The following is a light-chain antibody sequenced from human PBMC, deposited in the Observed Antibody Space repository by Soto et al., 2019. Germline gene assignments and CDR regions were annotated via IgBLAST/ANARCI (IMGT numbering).Light chain of an antibody. CDR3: CSYAGSSTFVV. CDR2: GVS. J-gene: IGLJ2*01. V-gene: IGLV2-23*02. CDR1: SSDVGSYNL. Sequence: QSVLTQPASVAGSPGQSITISCTGTSSDVGSYNLVSWYQQHPGKAPKLMIYGVSKRPSAVSNRFSGSKSGNTASLTISGLQAEDEADYYCCSYAGSSTFVVFGGGTKLTVL.